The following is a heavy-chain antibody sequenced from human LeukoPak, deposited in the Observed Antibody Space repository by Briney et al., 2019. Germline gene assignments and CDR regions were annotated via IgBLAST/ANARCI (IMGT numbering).Heavy chain of an antibody. J-gene: IGHJ4*02. V-gene: IGHV3-74*01. CDR1: GFTFDMYA. D-gene: IGHD3-22*01. CDR3: ARAPEYYYDSSGYYGY. Sequence: GGSLRLSCAASGFTFDMYAMNWVRQAPGKRLVWVSRINSDGSSTSYADSVKGRFTISRDNAKNTLYLQMNSLRAEDTAVYYCARAPEYYYDSSGYYGYWGQGTLVTVSS. CDR2: INSDGSST.